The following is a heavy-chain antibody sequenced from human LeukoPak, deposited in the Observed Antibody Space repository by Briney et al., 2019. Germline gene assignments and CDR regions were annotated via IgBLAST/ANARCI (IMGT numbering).Heavy chain of an antibody. CDR3: AKDREWELLNAFDI. Sequence: GGSLRLSCAASGFTFDDYAVHWVRQAPGKGLEWVSGISWNSGSIGYADSVKGRFTISRDNAKNSLYLQMNSLRAGDTALYYCAKDREWELLNAFDIWGQGTMVTVSS. D-gene: IGHD1-26*01. V-gene: IGHV3-9*01. CDR2: ISWNSGSI. CDR1: GFTFDDYA. J-gene: IGHJ3*02.